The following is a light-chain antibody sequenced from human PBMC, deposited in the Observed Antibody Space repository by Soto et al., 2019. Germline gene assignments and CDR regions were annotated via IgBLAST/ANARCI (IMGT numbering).Light chain of an antibody. Sequence: QSVLTQPPSVSGAPGQGVTIPCTGSSSNIGAGYDVHWYQQLPGTASKLLIYGNSNRPSGVPDRLSGSKSGTSASLAITGLQAEDEADYSCQSYDSSLSAWVFGGGTKLTVL. CDR1: SSNIGAGYD. J-gene: IGLJ3*02. CDR2: GNS. V-gene: IGLV1-40*01. CDR3: QSYDSSLSAWV.